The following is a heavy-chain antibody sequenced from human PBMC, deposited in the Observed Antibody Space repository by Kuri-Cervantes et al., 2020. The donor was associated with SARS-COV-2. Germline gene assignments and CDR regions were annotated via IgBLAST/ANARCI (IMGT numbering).Heavy chain of an antibody. V-gene: IGHV5-10-1*01. CDR3: ARRNGYNQDY. Sequence: GESLKISCKGSGYSFTSYWISWVRQMPGKGLEWRGRIDPSDSYTNYSPSFQGHVTISADKSISTAYLQWSSLKASDTAMYYCARRNGYNQDYWGQGTLVNVSS. D-gene: IGHD5-24*01. CDR2: IDPSDSYT. CDR1: GYSFTSYW. J-gene: IGHJ4*02.